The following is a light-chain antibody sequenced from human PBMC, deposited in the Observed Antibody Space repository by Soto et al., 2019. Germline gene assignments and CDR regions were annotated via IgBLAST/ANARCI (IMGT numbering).Light chain of an antibody. V-gene: IGKV3-20*01. CDR2: GAS. J-gene: IGKJ1*01. Sequence: EIVLTQSPGTLSLSPGERATLSCRASQSVSSSYLAWYQLKPGQAPRLLMYGASSRATGIPDRISGRGSGTDFTLTISRLEPEDFVVYYCHQYGSSPATFGQGTEVEIK. CDR3: HQYGSSPAT. CDR1: QSVSSSY.